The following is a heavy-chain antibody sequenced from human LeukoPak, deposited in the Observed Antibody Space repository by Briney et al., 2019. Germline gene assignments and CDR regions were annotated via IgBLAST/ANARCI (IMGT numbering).Heavy chain of an antibody. D-gene: IGHD3-22*01. J-gene: IGHJ4*02. CDR3: ARARNDYDSNGFSVLDY. V-gene: IGHV3-33*01. CDR1: GLSFSSHG. CDR2: IWYDGSNI. Sequence: GPSLRLSCAASGLSFSSHGMHWVRQAPGKGLEWVAVIWYDGSNIYYADSVKGRFTISRDNSKNTLYLQMNSLRAEDTALYYCARARNDYDSNGFSVLDYWGQGTLVTVSS.